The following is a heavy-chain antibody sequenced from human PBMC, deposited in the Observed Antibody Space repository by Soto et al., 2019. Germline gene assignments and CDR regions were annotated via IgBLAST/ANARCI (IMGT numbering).Heavy chain of an antibody. V-gene: IGHV4-30-2*01. CDR1: GGSISSGGYS. Sequence: PSETLSLTCAVSGGSISSGGYSWSWIRQPPRKGLEGIGYIYHSGSIYYNPSLKSRVTISVDRSKNQFSLKLSSVTAADTAVYYCARGVKDYYGSGSYYYYGMDVWGQGTTVTVSS. J-gene: IGHJ6*02. CDR2: IYHSGSI. D-gene: IGHD3-10*01. CDR3: ARGVKDYYGSGSYYYYGMDV.